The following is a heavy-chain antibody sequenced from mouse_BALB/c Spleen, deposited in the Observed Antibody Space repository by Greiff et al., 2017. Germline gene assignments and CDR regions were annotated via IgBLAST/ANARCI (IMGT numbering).Heavy chain of an antibody. Sequence: EVKLMESGPGLVKPSQSLSLTCSVTGCSITSGYYWNWIRQFPGNKLEWMGYISYDGSNNYNPSLKNRISITRDTSKNQFFLKLNSVTTEDTATYYCARATMITWFAYWGQGTLVTVSA. V-gene: IGHV3-6*02. CDR3: ARATMITWFAY. CDR1: GCSITSGYY. J-gene: IGHJ3*01. D-gene: IGHD2-4*01. CDR2: ISYDGSN.